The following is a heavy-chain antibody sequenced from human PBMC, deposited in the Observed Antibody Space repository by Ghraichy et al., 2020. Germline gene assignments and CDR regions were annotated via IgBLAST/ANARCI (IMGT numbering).Heavy chain of an antibody. CDR3: ARGSKVVRFFYYDGMDV. CDR1: GFTLSSYS. V-gene: IGHV3-48*02. D-gene: IGHD4-23*01. CDR2: ITGSSRTI. Sequence: GGSLRLTCVGSGFTLSSYSMNCVRQSPGKGLEWISYITGSSRTITYADSVKGRFTISRDNAQNSLYLQMNSLRDEDTAVYYCARGSKVVRFFYYDGMDVWGQGTTVTVSS. J-gene: IGHJ6*02.